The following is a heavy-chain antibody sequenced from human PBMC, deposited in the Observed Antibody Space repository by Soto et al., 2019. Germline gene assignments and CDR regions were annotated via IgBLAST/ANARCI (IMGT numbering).Heavy chain of an antibody. J-gene: IGHJ3*02. V-gene: IGHV1-3*01. CDR1: GYTFTSYA. CDR3: ARPTPEGDAFDI. Sequence: ASVKVSCKASGYTFTSYAMHWVRQAPGQRLEWMGWINAGDGNTKYSQKFQGRVTITRDTSASTAYMELSSLRSEDTAVYYCARPTPEGDAFDIWGQGTMVTVSS. CDR2: INAGDGNT.